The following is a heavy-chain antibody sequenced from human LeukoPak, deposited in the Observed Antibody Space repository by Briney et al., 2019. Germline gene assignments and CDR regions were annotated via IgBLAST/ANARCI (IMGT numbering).Heavy chain of an antibody. CDR3: TTSLNSGYDWVSFDY. Sequence: GGSLRLSCAASGFTFSNAWMSWVRQAPGKGLEWVGRIKSKTDGGTTDYAAPVKGRFTISKDDSKNTLYLQMNSLKTEDTAVYYCTTSLNSGYDWVSFDYWGQGTLVTVSS. V-gene: IGHV3-15*01. CDR1: GFTFSNAW. J-gene: IGHJ4*02. D-gene: IGHD5-12*01. CDR2: IKSKTDGGTT.